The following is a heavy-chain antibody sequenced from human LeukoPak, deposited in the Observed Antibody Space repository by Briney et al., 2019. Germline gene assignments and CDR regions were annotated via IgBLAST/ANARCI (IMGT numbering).Heavy chain of an antibody. D-gene: IGHD3-10*01. CDR3: ARRGKRSYGY. Sequence: SETLSLTCTVSGGSISSSSYYWGWIRQPPGKGLEWIGSIYYSGSTYYNPSLKSRVTISVDTSKNQFSLKLSSVTAADTAVYYCARRGKRSYGYWGQGTLVTVSS. J-gene: IGHJ4*02. CDR1: GGSISSSSYY. CDR2: IYYSGST. V-gene: IGHV4-39*07.